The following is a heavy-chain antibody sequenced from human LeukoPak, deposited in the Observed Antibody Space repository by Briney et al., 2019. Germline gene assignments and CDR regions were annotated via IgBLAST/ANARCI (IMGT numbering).Heavy chain of an antibody. CDR3: ARRSRNGLDAFDI. Sequence: ASVKVSCKASAYTFTGYYLHWVRQAAGQDAAWVGWIDPNNGDTEYAQEFQGRVTMTRVRSISTADMELSRLTSDDTAVYYCARRSRNGLDAFDIWGQGTMVTVSS. J-gene: IGHJ3*02. V-gene: IGHV1-2*02. D-gene: IGHD2-8*01. CDR1: AYTFTGYY. CDR2: IDPNNGDT.